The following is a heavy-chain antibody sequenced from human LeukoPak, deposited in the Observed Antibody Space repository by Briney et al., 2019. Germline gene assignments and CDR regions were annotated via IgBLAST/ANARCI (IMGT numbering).Heavy chain of an antibody. V-gene: IGHV3-53*01. Sequence: GGSLRLSCAASGFTVSSNYMSWVRQAPGKGLEWVSVIYSGDSTYYADSVKGRFTISRDNSKNTLYLQMNSLRAEDTAVYYCARAAAAGATDYWGQGTLVTVSS. CDR1: GFTVSSNY. CDR3: ARAAAAGATDY. CDR2: IYSGDST. D-gene: IGHD6-13*01. J-gene: IGHJ4*02.